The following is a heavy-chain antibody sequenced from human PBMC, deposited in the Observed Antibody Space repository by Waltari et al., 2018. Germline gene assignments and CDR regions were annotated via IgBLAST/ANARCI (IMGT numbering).Heavy chain of an antibody. J-gene: IGHJ6*02. Sequence: QAQLVESGGGFVKPGGSLRLTCTASGFVFSNYYMTWIRPAPGEGLGGISNIGGSEAITSYAGCVEGRFTVSSDNAKSSLFLQMNSLGVDDTAVYYCARAEDIDTAMADFFFGMDVWGRGTTVIVSS. V-gene: IGHV3-11*01. CDR3: ARAEDIDTAMADFFFGMDV. CDR1: GFVFSNYY. CDR2: IGGSEAIT. D-gene: IGHD5-18*01.